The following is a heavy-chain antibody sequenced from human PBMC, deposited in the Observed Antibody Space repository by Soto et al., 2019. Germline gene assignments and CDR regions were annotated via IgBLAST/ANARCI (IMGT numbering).Heavy chain of an antibody. D-gene: IGHD3-10*01. CDR2: IYYSGST. J-gene: IGHJ6*02. V-gene: IGHV4-39*01. Sequence: SETLSLTCTVSGGSISSSSYYWGWIRQPPGKGLEWIGSIYYSGSTYYNPSLKSRVTISVDTSKNQFSLKLSSVTAAYTAVYYCARLANSYGSGSYYNVMWYYYYGMDVWGQGTTVT. CDR1: GGSISSSSYY. CDR3: ARLANSYGSGSYYNVMWYYYYGMDV.